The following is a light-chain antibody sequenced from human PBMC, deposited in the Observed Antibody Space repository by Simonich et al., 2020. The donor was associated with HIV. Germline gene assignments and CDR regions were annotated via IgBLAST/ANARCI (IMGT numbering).Light chain of an antibody. CDR1: QSISSW. CDR3: QQYYNYPLT. J-gene: IGKJ4*01. CDR2: KTS. Sequence: DIQLTQSPSTLSASVGDRVTITCRPSQSISSWLAWYQQKPGKAPKLLIYKTSSLERGVPSRFSGSGSGTEFTLTISSLQPDDFATYYCQQYYNYPLTFGGGTKVEIK. V-gene: IGKV1-5*03.